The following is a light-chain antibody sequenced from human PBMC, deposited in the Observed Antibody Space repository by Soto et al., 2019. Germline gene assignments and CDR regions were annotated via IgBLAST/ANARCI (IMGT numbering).Light chain of an antibody. Sequence: DLQMTQSPSSLSASVGDRVTITCRASQSISSYLNWYQQKPGKAPKLLIYAASSLQSGVPSRFSGSGSGTDLTLTISSLQPEDFATYYCQQSYSIPNTFGQGTKLEIK. CDR2: AAS. V-gene: IGKV1-39*01. CDR1: QSISSY. J-gene: IGKJ2*01. CDR3: QQSYSIPNT.